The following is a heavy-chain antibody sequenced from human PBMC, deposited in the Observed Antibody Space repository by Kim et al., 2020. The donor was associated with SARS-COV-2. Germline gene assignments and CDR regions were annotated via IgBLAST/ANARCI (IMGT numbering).Heavy chain of an antibody. D-gene: IGHD2-2*01. Sequence: KSRVTISVDTSKNQFSLKLSSVTAADTAVYYCARRSTSPAFYYYYYGMDVWGQGTTVTVSS. CDR3: ARRSTSPAFYYYYYGMDV. J-gene: IGHJ6*02. V-gene: IGHV4-61*07.